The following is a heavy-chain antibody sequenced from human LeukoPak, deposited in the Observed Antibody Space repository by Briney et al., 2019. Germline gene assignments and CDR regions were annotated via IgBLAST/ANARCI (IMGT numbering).Heavy chain of an antibody. CDR2: MNPNSGNT. CDR1: GYSFTNYD. Sequence: ASVKVSCKASGYSFTNYDINWVRQATGQGLEWMGWMNPNSGNTGYAQKFQGRVTMTRNTSISTAYMELSSLRSDDTAVYYCARAPYYDRSGERTYDYWGQGTLVTVSS. J-gene: IGHJ4*02. D-gene: IGHD3-22*01. V-gene: IGHV1-8*02. CDR3: ARAPYYDRSGERTYDY.